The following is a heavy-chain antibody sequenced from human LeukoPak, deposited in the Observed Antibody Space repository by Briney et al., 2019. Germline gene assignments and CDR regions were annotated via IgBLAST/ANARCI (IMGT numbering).Heavy chain of an antibody. J-gene: IGHJ4*02. V-gene: IGHV1-69*13. CDR2: IIPIFGTA. CDR1: GYTFTGYY. CDR3: ARDQELKGSFFDY. D-gene: IGHD1-7*01. Sequence: GASVKVSCKASGYTFTGYYMHWVRQAPGQGLEWMGGIIPIFGTANYAQKFQGRVTITADESTSTAYMELSSLRSEDTAVYYCARDQELKGSFFDYWGQGTLVTVSS.